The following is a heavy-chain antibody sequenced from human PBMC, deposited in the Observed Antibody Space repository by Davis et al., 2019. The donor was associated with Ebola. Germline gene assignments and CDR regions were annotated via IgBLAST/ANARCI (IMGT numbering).Heavy chain of an antibody. CDR2: IYSGGST. CDR1: GFTVSSNY. Sequence: GESLKISCAASGFTVSSNYMSWVRQAPGKGLEWVSVIYSGGSTYYADSVKGRFTISRDNSKNTLYLQMNSLRAEDTAVYYCAREGSSSWPYYYGMDVWGQGTTVTVSS. CDR3: AREGSSSWPYYYGMDV. V-gene: IGHV3-53*01. J-gene: IGHJ6*02. D-gene: IGHD6-13*01.